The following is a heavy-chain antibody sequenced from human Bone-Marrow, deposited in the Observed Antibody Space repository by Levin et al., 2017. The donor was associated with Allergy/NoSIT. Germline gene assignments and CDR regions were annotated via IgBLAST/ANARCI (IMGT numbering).Heavy chain of an antibody. CDR2: ISRNSENT. J-gene: IGHJ5*02. CDR3: AKDPRATYYCRRPAGWGHFDP. D-gene: IGHD3-22*01. V-gene: IGHV3-23*01. CDR1: GFNFWNYD. Sequence: GGSLRLSCAATGFNFWNYDMNWVRQAPGKGLEWVSGISRNSENTWYGDSVRGRFTISRDNVKNTLYLQMSSLSVEDTALYYCAKDPRATYYCRRPAGWGHFDPWGPGTQVIVSS.